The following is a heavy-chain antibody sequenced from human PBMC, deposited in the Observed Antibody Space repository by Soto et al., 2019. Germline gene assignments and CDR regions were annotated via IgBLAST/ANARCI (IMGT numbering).Heavy chain of an antibody. J-gene: IGHJ4*02. CDR1: GNRFRSFW. CDR2: IYPADSDI. CDR3: ARQGYGGTPTDY. V-gene: IGHV5-51*01. Sequence: XGSLKVSGKGSGNRFRSFWVTLVPQVPGKGLEWMGFIYPADSDIRYSPSCQGQVTISADKSITTAYLQWGRLRASDTAIYYCARQGYGGTPTDYWGQGTLVT. D-gene: IGHD2-15*01.